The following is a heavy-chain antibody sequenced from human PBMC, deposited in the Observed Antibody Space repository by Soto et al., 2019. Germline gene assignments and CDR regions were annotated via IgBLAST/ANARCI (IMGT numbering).Heavy chain of an antibody. V-gene: IGHV3-23*01. CDR2: ISGSGGST. J-gene: IGHJ4*02. Sequence: EVQLLESGGGLVQPGGSLRLSCAASGFTFSNYAVTWVRQAPVKGLEWVSTISGSGGSTYYADSVKGRFTISRDNSKNTLYLPMNSLRSEDTAVYYCAKDQGSRWYELDYWGQGTLVTVSS. D-gene: IGHD6-13*01. CDR1: GFTFSNYA. CDR3: AKDQGSRWYELDY.